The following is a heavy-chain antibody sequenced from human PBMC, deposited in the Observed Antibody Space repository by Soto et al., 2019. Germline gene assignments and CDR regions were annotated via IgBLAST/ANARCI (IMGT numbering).Heavy chain of an antibody. CDR3: XXXXFGSLHGLVDV. J-gene: IGHJ6*02. Sequence: QVQLQESGPGLVKPSETLSLTCTVSGGSITNYYCSWFRQPPGKGLEWIGYIQYNGYSAYNLSLXXXXXXXXXXXXXXXXXXXXXXXXXXXXXXXXXXXXFGSLHGLVDVWGQGTTVIVSS. V-gene: IGHV4-59*01. D-gene: IGHD3-10*01. CDR2: IQYNGYS. CDR1: GGSITNYY.